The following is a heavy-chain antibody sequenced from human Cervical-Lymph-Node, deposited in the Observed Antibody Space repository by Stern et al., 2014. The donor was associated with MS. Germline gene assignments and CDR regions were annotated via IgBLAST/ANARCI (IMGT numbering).Heavy chain of an antibody. CDR2: INAASGVT. V-gene: IGHV1-2*06. Sequence: QVQLVESGAEVKKPGASVKVSCRTSGYTFTGYYIHWVRQAPGQGLEWMGRINAASGVTAFAQNLQDRVTMTRDTSINTVYMEVTRLTSDDTAVYFCARRGMDVWGQGTTVTVSS. CDR3: ARRGMDV. J-gene: IGHJ6*02. CDR1: GYTFTGYY.